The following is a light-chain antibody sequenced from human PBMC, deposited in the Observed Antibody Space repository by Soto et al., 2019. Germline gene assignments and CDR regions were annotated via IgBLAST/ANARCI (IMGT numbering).Light chain of an antibody. CDR3: QQSYSSWAT. Sequence: IPMTQSPSSLSASVGDRVTITCRARQSISNYLNLYQLKPGKVPKLLIYAASTLQTGLPSRFSGSGSGTDLTLTISSLQTEDSASYYCQQSYSSWATFGGGTKVEIK. CDR2: AAS. J-gene: IGKJ4*01. V-gene: IGKV1-39*01. CDR1: QSISNY.